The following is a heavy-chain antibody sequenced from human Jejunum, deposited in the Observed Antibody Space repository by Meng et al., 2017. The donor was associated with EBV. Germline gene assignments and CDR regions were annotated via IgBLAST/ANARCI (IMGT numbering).Heavy chain of an antibody. CDR3: AKLSIAGAGYFDY. CDR1: GFTSSSCA. D-gene: IGHD6-13*01. J-gene: IGHJ4*02. V-gene: IGHV3-23*01. Sequence: HMCEHGSVLAEPVGTLRPLCAAFGFTSSSCAMSWVRQAPGKGLEWVSAITYNGGSTYYADSVRGRFTISRDNSKNTLYLQMNSLRVEDTAVYYCAKLSIAGAGYFDYWGQGTLVTVSS. CDR2: ITYNGGST.